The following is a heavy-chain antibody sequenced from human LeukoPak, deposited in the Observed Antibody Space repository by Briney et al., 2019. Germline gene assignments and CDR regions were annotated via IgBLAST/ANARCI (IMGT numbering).Heavy chain of an antibody. CDR1: GFTFSSYT. CDR2: ISYDGSNK. CDR3: ARDSGGYSSGDGCLDY. Sequence: GRSPRHSCAASGFTFSSYTMHWFRQAPGKGLEWVAVISYDGSNKYYADSVKGRFTISRDNSKNTLYLQMNSLRAEDTAVVYCARDSGGYSSGDGCLDYWGQGILVTVSS. V-gene: IGHV3-30*16. J-gene: IGHJ4*02. D-gene: IGHD6-19*01.